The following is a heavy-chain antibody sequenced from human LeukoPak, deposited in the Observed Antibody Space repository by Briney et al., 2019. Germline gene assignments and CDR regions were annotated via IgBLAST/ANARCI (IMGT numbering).Heavy chain of an antibody. CDR2: IRFDGSNK. CDR1: RFTFSSYG. J-gene: IGHJ4*02. V-gene: IGHV3-30*02. CDR3: ANSHL. Sequence: GGSLRLSCAASRFTFSSYGMNWVRQSPGKGLEWVSFIRFDGSNKYYAESVKGRFTISRDNSKNTLYLQMNSLRAEDTAVYYCANSHLWGQGTLVTVSS.